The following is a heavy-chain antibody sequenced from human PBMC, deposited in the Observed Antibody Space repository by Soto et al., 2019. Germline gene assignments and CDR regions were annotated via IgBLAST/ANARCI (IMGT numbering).Heavy chain of an antibody. Sequence: GCLRLSGATSGFMFRNYAMNWVRQAPGKGLEWFSCVSADAHGTFYAGSVAGVFSMPRDNPTKILYLQMNHLRVEDTAIYSSSKGRISFDFWGPGTLV. V-gene: IGHV3-23*01. CDR2: VSADAHGT. D-gene: IGHD3-3*02. CDR1: GFMFRNYA. CDR3: SKGRISFDF. J-gene: IGHJ4*02.